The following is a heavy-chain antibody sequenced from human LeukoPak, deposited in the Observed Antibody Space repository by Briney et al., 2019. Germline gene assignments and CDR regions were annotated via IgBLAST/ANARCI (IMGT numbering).Heavy chain of an antibody. J-gene: IGHJ4*02. D-gene: IGHD3-3*01. Sequence: SETLSLTCTVSGGSISSYYWCWIRQPAGKGLEWIGRIYTSGSTNYNPSLKSRVTMSVDTSKNQFSLKLSSVTAADTAVYYCARSRITDFGDYFDYWGQGTLVTVSS. CDR3: ARSRITDFGDYFDY. CDR1: GGSISSYY. CDR2: IYTSGST. V-gene: IGHV4-4*07.